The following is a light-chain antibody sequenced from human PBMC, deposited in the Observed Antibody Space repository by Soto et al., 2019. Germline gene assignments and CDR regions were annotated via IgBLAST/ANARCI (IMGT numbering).Light chain of an antibody. CDR1: QSISSW. CDR3: QQYNRASWT. J-gene: IGKJ1*01. CDR2: KAS. V-gene: IGKV1-5*03. Sequence: DIQMTQSPSTLSGAVGDRVTITCRASQSISSWLAWYQQKPGKAPKLLIYKASSLESGVPSRFSGSGSGTEFTLTISSLQPDDFATYYCQQYNRASWTFGHGTKVEIK.